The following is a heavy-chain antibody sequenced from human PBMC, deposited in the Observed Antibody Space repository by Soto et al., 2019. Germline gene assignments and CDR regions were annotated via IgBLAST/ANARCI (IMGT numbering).Heavy chain of an antibody. Sequence: PGGSLRLSCAASGFTFSSYGMHWVRQAPGRGLEWVAVISYDGSNKYYADSVKGRFTISRDNSKNTLYLQMNSLRAEDTAVYYCAKDYRFGYGGNSGYYYGMDFWGQGTTVTVSS. CDR1: GFTFSSYG. CDR3: AKDYRFGYGGNSGYYYGMDF. CDR2: ISYDGSNK. D-gene: IGHD4-17*01. V-gene: IGHV3-30*18. J-gene: IGHJ6*02.